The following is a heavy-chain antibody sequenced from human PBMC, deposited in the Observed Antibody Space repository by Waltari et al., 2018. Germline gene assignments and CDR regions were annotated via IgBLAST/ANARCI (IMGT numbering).Heavy chain of an antibody. CDR1: GYSINSGFS. Sequence: QVQLQESGPRLVEPSETLSLTCGVSGYSINSGFSWGWIRQSPGKGLAWIATVYHDGTTFYNPSLKSRVTISMDMSTNQFSLKLKSVTAADTAVYFCSRQVLGYCTSAACRRLESWGPGTLVTVSS. CDR3: SRQVLGYCTSAACRRLES. D-gene: IGHD2-2*03. V-gene: IGHV4-38-2*01. CDR2: VYHDGTT. J-gene: IGHJ4*02.